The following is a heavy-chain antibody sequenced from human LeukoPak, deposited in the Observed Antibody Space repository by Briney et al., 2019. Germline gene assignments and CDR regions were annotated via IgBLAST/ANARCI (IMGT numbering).Heavy chain of an antibody. J-gene: IGHJ4*02. V-gene: IGHV4-34*01. Sequence: SETLSLTCAVYGGSFSGYYWSWIRQPPGKGLEWIGEINHSGSTNYNPSLKSRVTISVDTSKNQFSLKLSSVTAADTAVYYCARLGYCSRTSCLGDYWGQGTLVTVSS. CDR2: INHSGST. CDR3: ARLGYCSRTSCLGDY. CDR1: GGSFSGYY. D-gene: IGHD2-2*01.